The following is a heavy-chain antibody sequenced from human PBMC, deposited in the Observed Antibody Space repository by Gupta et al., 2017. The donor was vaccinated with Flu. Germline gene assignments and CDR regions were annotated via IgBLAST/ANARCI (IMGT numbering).Heavy chain of an antibody. CDR2: VRKKVNSYTT. J-gene: IGHJ4*02. CDR1: GFSFSDHY. CDR3: ARVAVVVPAAMDY. Sequence: EVQLVESGGGLVQPGGSLSLSCAASGFSFSDHYMDWVRQAPEKGLEWVARVRKKVNSYTTEYAASVKGRFTISRDDSKNSLFLQMDSLKTEDTAVYYCARVAVVVPAAMDYWGQGTLVTVSS. V-gene: IGHV3-72*01. D-gene: IGHD2-2*01.